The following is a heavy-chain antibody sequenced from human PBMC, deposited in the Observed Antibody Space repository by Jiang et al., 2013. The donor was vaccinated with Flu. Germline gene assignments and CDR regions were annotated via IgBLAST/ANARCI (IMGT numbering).Heavy chain of an antibody. D-gene: IGHD4-23*01. CDR2: IIPILGIA. J-gene: IGHJ4*02. Sequence: GAEVKKPGSSVKVSCKASGGTFSSYTISWVRQAPGQGLEWMGRIIPILGIANYAQKFQGRVTITADKSTSTAYMELSSLRSEDTAVYYCARSTVVTPFFDYWGQGTLVTVSS. CDR3: ARSTVVTPFFDY. CDR1: GGTFSSYT. V-gene: IGHV1-69*02.